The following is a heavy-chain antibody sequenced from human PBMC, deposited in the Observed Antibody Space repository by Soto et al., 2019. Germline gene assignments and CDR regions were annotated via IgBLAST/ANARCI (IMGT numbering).Heavy chain of an antibody. CDR2: ISYDGSNK. Sequence: QVQLVESGGGVVQPGRSLRLSCAASGFTFSSYAMHWVRQAPGKGLEWVAVISYDGSNKYYADSVKGRFTISRDNSENTLYLQMNSLRAEDTAVYYCARDLAYYYDSSGYSHWGQGTLVTVSS. CDR1: GFTFSSYA. J-gene: IGHJ4*02. CDR3: ARDLAYYYDSSGYSH. V-gene: IGHV3-30-3*01. D-gene: IGHD3-22*01.